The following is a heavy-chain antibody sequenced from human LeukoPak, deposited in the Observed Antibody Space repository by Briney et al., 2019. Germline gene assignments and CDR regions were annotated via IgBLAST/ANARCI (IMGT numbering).Heavy chain of an antibody. CDR1: GGSISSYY. Sequence: SETLSLTCTVSGGSISSYYWWWFRQPPGKGREWIGYIYTSGSSNYNPSLNSRVTISVDTSKNQFSMKLSSVTAADTAVYYCARHLPGYSGSYWSLYYYGMDVWGQGTTVTVPS. J-gene: IGHJ6*02. CDR2: IYTSGSS. V-gene: IGHV4-4*09. CDR3: ARHLPGYSGSYWSLYYYGMDV. D-gene: IGHD1-26*01.